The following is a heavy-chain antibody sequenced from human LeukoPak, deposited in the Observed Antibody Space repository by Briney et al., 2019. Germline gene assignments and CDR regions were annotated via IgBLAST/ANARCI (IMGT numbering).Heavy chain of an antibody. V-gene: IGHV3-53*01. J-gene: IGHJ4*02. CDR1: GFTVSSNF. CDR3: AKGSPQVADLYDY. CDR2: IYSSGTT. Sequence: GGSLRLSCAASGFTVSSNFMSWVRQAPGKGLEWVSVIYSSGTTYYADSVKGRFTISRDNSKNTLYLQMNSLRAEDTAIYYCAKGSPQVADLYDYWGQGTLVTVSS.